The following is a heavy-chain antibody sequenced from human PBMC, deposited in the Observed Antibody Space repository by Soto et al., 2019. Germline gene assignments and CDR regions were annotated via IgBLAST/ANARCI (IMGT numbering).Heavy chain of an antibody. CDR1: GFSLSTSGVG. CDR2: IYWDDDK. V-gene: IGHV2-5*02. Sequence: QITLRESGPPRVKPTQTLTLTCTFSGFSLSTSGVGVGWIRQPPGKALERLALIYWDDDKRYSPSLKNRLTITKDTSKNQVVLTLTNVDPVDTATYYCAHRAGLQGNWNGGSFDFWGQGALVTVSS. D-gene: IGHD1-1*01. J-gene: IGHJ4*02. CDR3: AHRAGLQGNWNGGSFDF.